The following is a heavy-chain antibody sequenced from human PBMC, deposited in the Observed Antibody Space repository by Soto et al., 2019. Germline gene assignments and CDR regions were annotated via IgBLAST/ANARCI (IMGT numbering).Heavy chain of an antibody. J-gene: IGHJ4*02. Sequence: PGGSLRLSCAASGFTFNSYAMNWVRQAPGKGLEWVSSISGGGGGTYYADSVKGRLTISRDNSKNTLYLQMNSLRAEDTALYYCAKGSHYDNLTPYHAFDFPSPGTLHTVST. D-gene: IGHD3-9*01. CDR3: AKGSHYDNLTPYHAFDF. V-gene: IGHV3-23*01. CDR1: GFTFNSYA. CDR2: ISGGGGGT.